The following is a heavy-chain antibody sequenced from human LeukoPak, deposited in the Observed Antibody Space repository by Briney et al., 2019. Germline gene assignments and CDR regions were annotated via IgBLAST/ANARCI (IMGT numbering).Heavy chain of an antibody. D-gene: IGHD3-16*01. CDR3: ARERRDGSYGFDY. CDR2: IFISGTT. Sequence: PSETLSLTCTVSGASISEYYWNWIRQPAGKGLEWIGRIFISGTTNYNPSLNSRATMSLDTSKNRFSLKLTSVTAVDTAVYYCARERRDGSYGFDYWGQGILLTVSS. CDR1: GASISEYY. V-gene: IGHV4-4*07. J-gene: IGHJ4*02.